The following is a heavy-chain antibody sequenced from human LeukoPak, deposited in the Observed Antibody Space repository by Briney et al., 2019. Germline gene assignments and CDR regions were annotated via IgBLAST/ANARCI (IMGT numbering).Heavy chain of an antibody. CDR1: GYTFTSYG. V-gene: IGHV1-18*01. CDR2: ISAYNGNT. J-gene: IGHJ4*02. D-gene: IGHD5-18*01. CDR3: AGDGDTAMVRVGFGPSGY. Sequence: ASVKVSCKASGYTFTSYGISWVRQAPGQGLEWMGWISAYNGNTNYAQKLQGRVTMTTDTSTSTAYMELRSLRSDDTAVYYCAGDGDTAMVRVGFGPSGYWGQGTLVTVSS.